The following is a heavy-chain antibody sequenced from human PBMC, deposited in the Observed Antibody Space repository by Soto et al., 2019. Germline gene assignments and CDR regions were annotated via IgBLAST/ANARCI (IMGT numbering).Heavy chain of an antibody. CDR2: IKSKTDGGTT. J-gene: IGHJ3*02. CDR1: GFTFSNAW. Sequence: GGSLRLSCAASGFTFSNAWMNWVRQAPGKGLEWVGRIKSKTDGGTTDYAAPVKGRFTISRDDSKNTLYLQMNSLKTEDTAVYYCTTEYYYDITAPSAFDIWGQGTMVTVSS. CDR3: TTEYYYDITAPSAFDI. D-gene: IGHD3-22*01. V-gene: IGHV3-15*07.